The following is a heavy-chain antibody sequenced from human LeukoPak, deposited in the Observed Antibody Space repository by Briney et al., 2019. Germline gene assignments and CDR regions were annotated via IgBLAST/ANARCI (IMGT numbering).Heavy chain of an antibody. CDR1: GFTFSDSW. Sequence: GGSLRLSCAASGFTFSDSWMSWVRQAPGRGLEWVANMNQDGSAKDYVDSVKGRFTISRDNARNSLYLQMSSLGAEDTAVYYCATYTHWVAGDVWGQGTTVTVSS. CDR3: ATYTHWVAGDV. J-gene: IGHJ6*02. CDR2: MNQDGSAK. D-gene: IGHD3-16*01. V-gene: IGHV3-7*01.